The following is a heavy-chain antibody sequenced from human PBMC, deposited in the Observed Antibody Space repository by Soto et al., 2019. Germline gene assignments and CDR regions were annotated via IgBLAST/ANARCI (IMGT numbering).Heavy chain of an antibody. CDR3: ASAPPYYGISGYLEV. CDR1: GHYFSGYY. CDR2: INLNSGGT. D-gene: IGHD3-22*01. J-gene: IGHJ4*02. V-gene: IGHV1-2*02. Sequence: QVQLVQSGAEVKKTGASVKVSCEAPGHYFSGYYMYWVRQAPGHGLEWMGWINLNSGGTNYAQKFQGRVTMTRDTSITTGYMDLRGLTSDDPAVYYCASAPPYYGISGYLEVWGLGTLVTVSS.